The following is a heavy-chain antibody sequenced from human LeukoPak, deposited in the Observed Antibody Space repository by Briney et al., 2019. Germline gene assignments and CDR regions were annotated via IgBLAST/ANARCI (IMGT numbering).Heavy chain of an antibody. Sequence: SVKVSCKASGGTFSSYAISWVRQAPGQGLEWMGGIIPIFGTANYAQKFQGRVTITADESTSTAYTELSSLRSEDTAVYYCARGGMGIAAAPNNYYYYYMDVWGKGTTVTVSS. CDR3: ARGGMGIAAAPNNYYYYYMDV. CDR1: GGTFSSYA. D-gene: IGHD6-13*01. V-gene: IGHV1-69*13. CDR2: IIPIFGTA. J-gene: IGHJ6*03.